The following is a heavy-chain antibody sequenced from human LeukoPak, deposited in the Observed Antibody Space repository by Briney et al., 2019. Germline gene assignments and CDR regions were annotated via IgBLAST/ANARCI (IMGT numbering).Heavy chain of an antibody. D-gene: IGHD4-17*01. J-gene: IGHJ6*02. Sequence: SETLSLTCTVSGGSISSRSYYWGWIRQPPGKGLEGIGRIYYSGSTYYNPSLKSRVTISVDTSKNPFSLKLSSVTAADTAVYYCARQGTVTTYYYYYYGMDVWGQGTTVTVSS. CDR3: ARQGTVTTYYYYYYGMDV. V-gene: IGHV4-39*01. CDR2: IYYSGST. CDR1: GGSISSRSYY.